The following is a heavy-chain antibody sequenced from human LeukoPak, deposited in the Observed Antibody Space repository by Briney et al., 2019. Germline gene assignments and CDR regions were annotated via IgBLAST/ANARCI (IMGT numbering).Heavy chain of an antibody. CDR2: IYTSGST. V-gene: IGHV4-4*07. Sequence: WETLSLTCGVSGGSLSPNYWSWIRQPAGRGLEWIGRIYTSGSTNYNPSLKSRVTMSLDTSKNRFSLNLRSVTAADTAVYYCARLPGGDSSSVVAFDIWGPGTMVTVSS. J-gene: IGHJ3*02. CDR1: GGSLSPNY. CDR3: ARLPGGDSSSVVAFDI. D-gene: IGHD2-21*02.